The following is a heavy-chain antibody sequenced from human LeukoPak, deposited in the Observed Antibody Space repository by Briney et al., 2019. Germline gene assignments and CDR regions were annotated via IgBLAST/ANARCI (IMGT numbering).Heavy chain of an antibody. CDR3: ARHSTGWTAGRSSAFDI. CDR1: GYSFTSYW. J-gene: IGHJ3*02. D-gene: IGHD3/OR15-3a*01. V-gene: IGHV5-51*01. Sequence: GESLKISCKGSGYSFTSYWIGRVRQMPGKGLEWMGIIYPSDSDTTHSPSFQGQVTISVDKSISTAHLQWSSLEASDTAMYYCARHSTGWTAGRSSAFDIWGQGTMVTVSS. CDR2: IYPSDSDT.